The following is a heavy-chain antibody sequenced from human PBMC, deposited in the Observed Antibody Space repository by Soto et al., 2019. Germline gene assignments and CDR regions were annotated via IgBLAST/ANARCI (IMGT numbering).Heavy chain of an antibody. CDR1: GDSVSSNSAA. V-gene: IGHV6-1*01. Sequence: SQTLSLTCAISGDSVSSNSAAWNWIRQSPSRGLEWLGRTYYRSKWYNDYAVSVKSRITINPDTSKNQFSLQLNSVTPEDTAVYYCARDDSSGYYRGFYYYGMDVGGQGTTVTVSS. D-gene: IGHD3-22*01. J-gene: IGHJ6*02. CDR3: ARDDSSGYYRGFYYYGMDV. CDR2: TYYRSKWYN.